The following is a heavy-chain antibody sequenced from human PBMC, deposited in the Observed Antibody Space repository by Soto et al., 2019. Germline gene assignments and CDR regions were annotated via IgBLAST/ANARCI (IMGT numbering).Heavy chain of an antibody. D-gene: IGHD3-9*01. J-gene: IGHJ3*02. CDR3: ARYSGSLTGYYRDAFDI. V-gene: IGHV4-31*03. CDR2: IYYSGST. Sequence: QVQLQESGPGLVKPSQTLSLTYTVSGGSISSGGYYWSWIRQHPGKGLEWIGYIYYSGSTYYNPSLKSRVTISVDTSKNQFSLKLSSVTAADTAVYYCARYSGSLTGYYRDAFDIWGQGTMVTVS. CDR1: GGSISSGGYY.